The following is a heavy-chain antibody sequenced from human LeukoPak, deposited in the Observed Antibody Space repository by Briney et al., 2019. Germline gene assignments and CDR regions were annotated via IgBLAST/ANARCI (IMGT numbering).Heavy chain of an antibody. J-gene: IGHJ4*02. V-gene: IGHV1-18*01. Sequence: ASVKVSCKASGYTFTTNGISWVRQAPGQGLEWMGWISAYSGNTIYEQKLRGRVTMTTDTSTTTAYMELRSLRSDDTAVYYCARDRDYSPDYWGQGTLVTVSS. CDR1: GYTFTTNG. CDR3: ARDRDYSPDY. CDR2: ISAYSGNT. D-gene: IGHD2-21*01.